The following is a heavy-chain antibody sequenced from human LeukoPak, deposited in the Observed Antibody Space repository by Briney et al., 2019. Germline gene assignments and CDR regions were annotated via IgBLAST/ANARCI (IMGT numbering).Heavy chain of an antibody. CDR1: GFTFSTYA. J-gene: IGHJ4*02. Sequence: GGSLRLSCAASGFTFSTYAMHWVRQAPGKGLEWVAVISYDGRQKYYADSVKGRFTISRDNSKNTLYLQMNSLRAEDTAVYYCAKENGSYYGGADYWGQGTLVTVSS. CDR3: AKENGSYYGGADY. CDR2: ISYDGRQK. D-gene: IGHD1-26*01. V-gene: IGHV3-30*04.